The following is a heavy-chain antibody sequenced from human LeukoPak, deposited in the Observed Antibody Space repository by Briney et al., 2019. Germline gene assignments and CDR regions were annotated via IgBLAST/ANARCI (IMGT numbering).Heavy chain of an antibody. Sequence: PGGSLRLSCAASGFTFGRHSINWVRQAPGKGLEWVSSISSSSSYIYYADSVKGRFTISRDNAKNSLYLQMNSLRAEDTAVYYCARDSGNYLDAFDIWGQGTMVTVSS. CDR3: ARDSGNYLDAFDI. V-gene: IGHV3-21*01. CDR2: ISSSSSYI. CDR1: GFTFGRHS. J-gene: IGHJ3*02. D-gene: IGHD1-7*01.